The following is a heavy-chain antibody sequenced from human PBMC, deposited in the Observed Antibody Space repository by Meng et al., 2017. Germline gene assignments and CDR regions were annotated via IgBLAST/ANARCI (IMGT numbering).Heavy chain of an antibody. V-gene: IGHV1-18*01. Sequence: QFQRVQSGAWVKKPGASLKVSCKASGYTFTGYGISWVRQAPGQGLEWMGWISAYNGNTDYAQKFLGRVTLTTDTSTNTGYMELRSLTSDDTAVYYCATRGNPYLDCWGQGTLVTVSS. CDR2: ISAYNGNT. J-gene: IGHJ4*02. CDR3: ATRGNPYLDC. CDR1: GYTFTGYG.